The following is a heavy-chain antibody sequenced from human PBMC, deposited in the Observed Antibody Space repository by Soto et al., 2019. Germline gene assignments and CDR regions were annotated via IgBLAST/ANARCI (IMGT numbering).Heavy chain of an antibody. J-gene: IGHJ6*02. CDR1: GFTFSGYS. Sequence: GGSLRLSXEASGFTFSGYSMNWVRQAPGKGLEWVSSISSSSSYIYYADSVKGRFTISRDSAKNSLYLQMNSLRAEDTAVYYCARDNWLGYCSVGSCYSPLFYGMDVWGQGTTVTVSS. CDR2: ISSSSSYI. D-gene: IGHD2-15*01. V-gene: IGHV3-21*01. CDR3: ARDNWLGYCSVGSCYSPLFYGMDV.